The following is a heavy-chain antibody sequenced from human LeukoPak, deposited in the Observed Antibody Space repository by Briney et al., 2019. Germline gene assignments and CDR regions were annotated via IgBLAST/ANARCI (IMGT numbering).Heavy chain of an antibody. D-gene: IGHD3-10*01. CDR3: ASNYYGSGSLDY. J-gene: IGHJ4*02. CDR1: GDSTRTYY. Sequence: SETLSLTCTVSGDSTRTYYWSWIRQPPGKGLEWIGYIYYSGSTNYNPSLKSRVTISVDTSKNQFSLKMSSVTAADTAVYYCASNYYGSGSLDYWGQGNLVTVSS. CDR2: IYYSGST. V-gene: IGHV4-59*08.